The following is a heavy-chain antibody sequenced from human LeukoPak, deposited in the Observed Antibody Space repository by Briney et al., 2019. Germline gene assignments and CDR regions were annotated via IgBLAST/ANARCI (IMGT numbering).Heavy chain of an antibody. Sequence: SETLSLTCGVSGGSINNDGYYWGWIRQPPGRGLEWIGSVSYSGNTYYSPSPKSRVTISVDTSKNQFSLKLRSVTAADTAVYYCARRLSYYFGVDVWGQGTTVIASS. J-gene: IGHJ6*02. CDR3: ARRLSYYFGVDV. CDR2: VSYSGNT. CDR1: GGSINNDGYY. V-gene: IGHV4-39*01.